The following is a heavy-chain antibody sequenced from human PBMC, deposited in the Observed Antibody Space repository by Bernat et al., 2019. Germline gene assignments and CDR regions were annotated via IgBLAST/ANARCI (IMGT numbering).Heavy chain of an antibody. J-gene: IGHJ4*02. V-gene: IGHV3-30*02. CDR1: GFTFSSYG. CDR2: IRHDGSNK. CDR3: AKDLGSEVMNVDY. D-gene: IGHD3-16*01. Sequence: QVQLVESGGGVVQPGGSLRLPCAASGFTFSSYGMHWVRQAPGKGLEWVAFIRHDGSNKYYADSVKDRFTISRDNSKNTLYLQMNSLRAEDTAVYYCAKDLGSEVMNVDYWGQGTLVTVS.